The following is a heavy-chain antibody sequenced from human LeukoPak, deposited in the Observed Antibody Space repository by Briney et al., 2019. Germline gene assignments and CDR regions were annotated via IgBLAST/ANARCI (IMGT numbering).Heavy chain of an antibody. V-gene: IGHV3-30*02. CDR3: AKDSGSGWYAVDY. D-gene: IGHD6-19*01. CDR1: GCMFNTYN. CDR2: IGHDARND. J-gene: IGHJ4*02. Sequence: GGSLRLSCASSGCMFNTYNMHWFRQAPGKGLDGVAFIGHDARNDHYVDSVKGRLTVSRDNSRNTLYLQMNSLRAEDTAVYYCAKDSGSGWYAVDYWGQGTLVTVSS.